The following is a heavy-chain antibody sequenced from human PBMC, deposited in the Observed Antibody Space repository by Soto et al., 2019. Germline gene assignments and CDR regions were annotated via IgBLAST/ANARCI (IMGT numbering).Heavy chain of an antibody. V-gene: IGHV1-2*02. Sequence: ASVKVSCKASGYTFTGYYMHWVLQAPGQGLEWMALINPTSGGTNYAQKFQGRVTMTWDTSISTAYMELSRLTSDDTAIYYCARMGYCSSTSCYGGMDVWGQGTTVTVSS. CDR3: ARMGYCSSTSCYGGMDV. D-gene: IGHD2-2*01. J-gene: IGHJ6*02. CDR1: GYTFTGYY. CDR2: INPTSGGT.